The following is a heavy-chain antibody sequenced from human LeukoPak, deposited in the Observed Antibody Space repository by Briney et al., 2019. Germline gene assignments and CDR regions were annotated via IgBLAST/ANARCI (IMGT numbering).Heavy chain of an antibody. J-gene: IGHJ3*02. CDR3: ATRGSIPDAFDI. CDR2: INPNNGGT. Sequence: ASVKVSCKTSGYTFTGHYMHWLRQAPEQGLEWMGWINPNNGGTNYAQKFQGRVTVTRDTSISTAYMELSRLRSDDTAVYYCATRGSIPDAFDIWGQGTMVTVSS. V-gene: IGHV1-2*02. CDR1: GYTFTGHY. D-gene: IGHD6-6*01.